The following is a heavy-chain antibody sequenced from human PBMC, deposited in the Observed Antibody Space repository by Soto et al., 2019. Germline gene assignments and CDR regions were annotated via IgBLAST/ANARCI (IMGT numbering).Heavy chain of an antibody. V-gene: IGHV1-3*01. CDR2: INAGNGNT. D-gene: IGHD6-13*01. CDR3: ARDVSIAAALYDY. CDR1: GYTFTSYA. Sequence: GASVKVSCKASGYTFTSYAMHWVRQAPGQRLEWMGWINAGNGNTKYSQKFQGRVTITRDTSASTAYMELSSLRSEDTAVYYCARDVSIAAALYDYWGQGTLLTVSS. J-gene: IGHJ4*02.